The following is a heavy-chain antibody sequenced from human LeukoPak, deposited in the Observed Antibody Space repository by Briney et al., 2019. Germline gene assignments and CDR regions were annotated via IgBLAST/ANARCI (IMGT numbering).Heavy chain of an antibody. Sequence: GGSLRLSCVASGFTFIGDWIIWAGQPPGKGLEWVASVKQDGIETQYVDSVKGRFTISRDNAKNSVYLQMNSLRVEDTAVYYCARDGTGFDYWGQGTLVTVSS. CDR2: VKQDGIET. CDR1: GFTFIGDW. J-gene: IGHJ4*02. V-gene: IGHV3-7*01. CDR3: ARDGTGFDY. D-gene: IGHD2-8*02.